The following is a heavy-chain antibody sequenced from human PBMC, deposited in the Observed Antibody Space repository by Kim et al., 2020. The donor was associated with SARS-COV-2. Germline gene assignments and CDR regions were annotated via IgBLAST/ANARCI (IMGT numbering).Heavy chain of an antibody. J-gene: IGHJ6*01. Sequence: GGSLRLSCAASGFTFSSYGMNWVRQAPGKGLEWVAVISYNGSNINYADSVKGRFTISRDNSKNTLYLQMNSLRAEDTAVYYCARDLNMRRGGGCYYYYY. D-gene: IGHD2-15*01. V-gene: IGHV3-30*03. CDR3: ARDLNMRRGGGCYYYYY. CDR1: GFTFSSYG. CDR2: ISYNGSNI.